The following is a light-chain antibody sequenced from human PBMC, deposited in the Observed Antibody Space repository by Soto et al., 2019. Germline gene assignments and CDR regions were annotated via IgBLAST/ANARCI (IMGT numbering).Light chain of an antibody. CDR3: CSYAGSSTFV. CDR1: SSDVGSYNL. V-gene: IGLV2-23*03. CDR2: EGS. J-gene: IGLJ2*01. Sequence: QAASVSGSPGQSITISCTGTSSDVGSYNLVSWYQQHPGKAPKLMIYEGSKRPSGVSNRFSGSKSGNTASLTISGLQAEDEADYYCCSYAGSSTFVFGGGTKVTVL.